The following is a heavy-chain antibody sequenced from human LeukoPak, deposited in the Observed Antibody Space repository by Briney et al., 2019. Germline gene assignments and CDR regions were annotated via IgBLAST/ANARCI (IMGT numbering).Heavy chain of an antibody. CDR1: GFTFSSYS. D-gene: IGHD6-13*01. J-gene: IGHJ6*03. CDR3: ARALQLARRYYYYYMDV. CDR2: ISSSSSYI. V-gene: IGHV3-21*01. Sequence: AGGSLRLSCAASGFTFSSYSMNWVRQAPGKGLEWVSSISSSSSYIYYADSVKGRFTISRDNAKNSLYLQMNSLRAEDTAVYYCARALQLARRYYYYYMDVWGKGTTVTVSS.